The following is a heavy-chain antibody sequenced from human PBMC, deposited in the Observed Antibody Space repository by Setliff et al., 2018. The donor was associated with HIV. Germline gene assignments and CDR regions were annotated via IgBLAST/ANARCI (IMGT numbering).Heavy chain of an antibody. D-gene: IGHD6-13*01. CDR1: GASIRSGNQY. V-gene: IGHV4-61*09. J-gene: IGHJ4*02. CDR3: ARGRRIAAAGILFDD. Sequence: LSLTCTVSGASIRSGNQYWSWIRQPAGKELEWIGHMYSSGSTNYNPSLKSRVTISADLSKNQFSLTMSSVTAADTAVYYCARGRRIAAAGILFDDWGQGTLVTVSS. CDR2: MYSSGST.